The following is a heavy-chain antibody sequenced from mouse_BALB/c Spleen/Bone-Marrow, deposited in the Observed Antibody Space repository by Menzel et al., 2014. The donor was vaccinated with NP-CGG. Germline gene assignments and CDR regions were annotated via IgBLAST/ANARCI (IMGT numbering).Heavy chain of an antibody. V-gene: IGHV1-14*01. J-gene: IGHJ1*01. D-gene: IGHD2-2*01. CDR2: INPNNDGT. CDR3: ARSLYGYDWYFDV. Sequence: VQLQQYGPELVKPGASVKMSCKASGYTFTSYVMHWVKQKPGQGLEWIGNINPNNDGTYYNEKFKGQATLTSDKSSSTAYMELSSLTSEDSAVYYCARSLYGYDWYFDVWGAGTTVTVSS. CDR1: GYTFTSYV.